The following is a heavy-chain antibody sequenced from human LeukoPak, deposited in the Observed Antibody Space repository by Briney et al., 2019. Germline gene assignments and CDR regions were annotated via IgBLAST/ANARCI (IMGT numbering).Heavy chain of an antibody. J-gene: IGHJ5*02. D-gene: IGHD3-16*01. V-gene: IGHV3-21*01. CDR1: GFTFSSYE. CDR2: ISSSSSYI. Sequence: GGSLRLSCAASGFTFSSYEMNWVRQAPGKGLEWVSSISSSSSYIYYADSVKGRFTISRDNAKNSLYLQMNSLRAEDTAVYYCARDPVLGGHWFDPWGQGTLVTVSS. CDR3: ARDPVLGGHWFDP.